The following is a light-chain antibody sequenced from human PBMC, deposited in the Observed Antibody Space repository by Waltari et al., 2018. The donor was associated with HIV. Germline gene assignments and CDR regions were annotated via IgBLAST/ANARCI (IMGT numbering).Light chain of an antibody. V-gene: IGKV3-11*01. CDR3: QQRSNWVT. J-gene: IGKJ4*01. CDR1: QSVSNY. CDR2: DAA. Sequence: EIVLTQSPATLSLSPGERATLSCRASQSVSNYLDWFQQKPGQAPRLLIYDAAKRATGITARFSGSGSGTDFSLTISNLEPEDFAVYYCQQRSNWVTFGGGTKVEIK.